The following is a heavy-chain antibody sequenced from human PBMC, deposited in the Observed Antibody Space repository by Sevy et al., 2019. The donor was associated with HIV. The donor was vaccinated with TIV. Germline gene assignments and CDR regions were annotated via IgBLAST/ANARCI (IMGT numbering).Heavy chain of an antibody. CDR1: GGTFSSYA. J-gene: IGHJ6*02. D-gene: IGHD3-3*01. V-gene: IGHV1-69*13. Sequence: SVKVSCKASGGTFSSYAISWVRQAPGQGLEWMGGIIPIFGTANYAQKFQGRVTITADESTSTAYMELSSLRSEDTAVYYCARDRVKRITIFGVVITDYYYYGMDVWGQGTTVTVSS. CDR2: IIPIFGTA. CDR3: ARDRVKRITIFGVVITDYYYYGMDV.